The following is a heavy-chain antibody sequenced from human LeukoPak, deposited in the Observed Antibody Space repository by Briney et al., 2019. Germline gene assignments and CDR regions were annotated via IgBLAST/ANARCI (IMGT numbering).Heavy chain of an antibody. CDR1: GFTFREYY. Sequence: GWALPLSRLASGFTFREYYMTWVAPAPGRGVDGLSGISGCGSTMYFAHSVKGRFTNSRDNAKNSLYLQINSVRAEDTAVYYCAREARMIYYDSSGYYPIDYWGQGTLVTVSS. V-gene: IGHV3-11*01. J-gene: IGHJ4*02. D-gene: IGHD3-22*01. CDR2: ISGCGSTM. CDR3: AREARMIYYDSSGYYPIDY.